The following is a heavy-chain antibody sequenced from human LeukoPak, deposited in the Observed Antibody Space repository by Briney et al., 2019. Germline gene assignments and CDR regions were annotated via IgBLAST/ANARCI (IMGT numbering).Heavy chain of an antibody. Sequence: PSETLSLTCAVSGGSISTSSWWNWVRQSPGKGLEWIGQVYHSGIINYNPSLKSRVTISVDKSKNQFSLNLSSVTAADTAVYYCAREYDYWGQGTLVTVSS. CDR2: VYHSGII. CDR3: AREYDY. CDR1: GGSISTSSW. J-gene: IGHJ4*02. V-gene: IGHV4-4*02.